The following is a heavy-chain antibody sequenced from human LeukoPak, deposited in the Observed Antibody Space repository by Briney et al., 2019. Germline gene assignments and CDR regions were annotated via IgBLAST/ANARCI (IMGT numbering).Heavy chain of an antibody. Sequence: GGSLRLSCAASGFTFSSYSMNWVRQAPGKGLEWVSSISSSSSYIYYADSVKGRFTISRDNAKNSLYLQMNSLRAEDTAVYYCARDWGYCSSTSCPEEYYYYYYMDVWGKGTTVTISS. CDR3: ARDWGYCSSTSCPEEYYYYYYMDV. CDR2: ISSSSSYI. D-gene: IGHD2-2*01. J-gene: IGHJ6*03. V-gene: IGHV3-21*01. CDR1: GFTFSSYS.